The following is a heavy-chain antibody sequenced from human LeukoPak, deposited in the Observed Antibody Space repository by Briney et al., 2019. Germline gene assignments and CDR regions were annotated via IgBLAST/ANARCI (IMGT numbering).Heavy chain of an antibody. CDR2: INTDGSYT. CDR3: VRPFPTAGYFGI. D-gene: IGHD2/OR15-2a*01. Sequence: PVGSLRLSCAASGVTFRGYWIDSVRQIPGKGLWWGSRINTDGSYTTYANSAKGRFTISRDNAKNTLDLQMNSLSAEDTAVYYCVRPFPTAGYFGIWGRGTLVTVSS. CDR1: GVTFRGYW. V-gene: IGHV3-74*01. J-gene: IGHJ2*01.